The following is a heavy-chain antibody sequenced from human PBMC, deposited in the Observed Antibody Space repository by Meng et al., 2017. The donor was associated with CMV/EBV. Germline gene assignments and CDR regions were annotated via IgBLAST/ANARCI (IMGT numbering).Heavy chain of an antibody. V-gene: IGHV1-8*03. CDR3: ERGRAVSRYCSSTSCHSNWFDP. CDR2: MNPNSGNT. D-gene: IGHD2-2*02. Sequence: ASVKVSCKASGYTFTSYDINWVRQATGQGLEWMGWMNPNSGNTGYAQKFQGRVTITRNTSISTAYMELSSLRSEDTAVYYCERGRAVSRYCSSTSCHSNWFDPWGQGTLVTVSS. CDR1: GYTFTSYD. J-gene: IGHJ5*02.